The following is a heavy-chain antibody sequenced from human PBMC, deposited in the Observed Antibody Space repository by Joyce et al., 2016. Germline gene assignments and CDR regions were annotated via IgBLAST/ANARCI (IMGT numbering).Heavy chain of an antibody. CDR2: LSSSSSYI. Sequence: EVQLVESGGGLVKPGGSLRLSCAASGFTFSSYSMSWARQAPGKGLEWVSSLSSSSSYIKYTDSVKGRFTISRDNAKNSLYLQMNSLRVEDTAVYYCARSSYTNGILDYWGQGTLVTVSS. V-gene: IGHV3-21*01. D-gene: IGHD2-8*01. CDR1: GFTFSSYS. CDR3: ARSSYTNGILDY. J-gene: IGHJ4*02.